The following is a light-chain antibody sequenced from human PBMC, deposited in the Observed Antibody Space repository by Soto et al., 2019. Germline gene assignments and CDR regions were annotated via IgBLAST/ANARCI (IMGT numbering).Light chain of an antibody. V-gene: IGKV3-11*01. J-gene: IGKJ5*01. Sequence: EILLTQSPGSLSVFPGARASLSCRARQIVRNNLAWYQQKPGQAPRLLIYDASTRATGIPARFSGSGSGTDFTLTISSLEPEDFAVYYCQQRSKGITFGQGTRLEIK. CDR3: QQRSKGIT. CDR1: QIVRNN. CDR2: DAS.